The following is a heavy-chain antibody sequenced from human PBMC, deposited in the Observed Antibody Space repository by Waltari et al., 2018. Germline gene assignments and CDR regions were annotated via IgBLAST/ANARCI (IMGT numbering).Heavy chain of an antibody. D-gene: IGHD3-3*01. V-gene: IGHV3-48*03. CDR2: STRRGNTI. J-gene: IGHJ6*02. CDR1: GFTFSSSE. Sequence: EVQLVESGVGLVQPGGSLRLSCAASGFTFSSSEMNWVRQAPGKGLEWVSYSTRRGNTIYYADSVKRRFTISRDDAKNSLYLQMNSLRVEDTAVYYCARGYDCWTYYYYGMDVWGQGTTVTVSS. CDR3: ARGYDCWTYYYYGMDV.